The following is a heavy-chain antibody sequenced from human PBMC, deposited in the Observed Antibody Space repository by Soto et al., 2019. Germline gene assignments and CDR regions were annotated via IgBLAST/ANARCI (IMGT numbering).Heavy chain of an antibody. V-gene: IGHV4-39*01. CDR2: IYYGGNA. J-gene: IGHJ4*02. D-gene: IGHD4-17*01. CDR3: ARHETLHGDYDY. Sequence: PSETLSLTCALSGVSINSNYFWSRIRQPTGRGLECIGSIYYGGNAYYNPILQSRVTMSADLPKIQFSLELNSVTAADTAVYYCARHETLHGDYDYWGQGTLVTVSS. CDR1: GVSINSNYF.